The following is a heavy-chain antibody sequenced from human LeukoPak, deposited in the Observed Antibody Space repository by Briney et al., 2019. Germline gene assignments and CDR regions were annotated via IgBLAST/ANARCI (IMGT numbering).Heavy chain of an antibody. V-gene: IGHV1-3*01. CDR2: INAGTGNT. J-gene: IGHJ4*02. D-gene: IGHD3-10*01. CDR3: ARQDSGTYYDDY. Sequence: VXVSCKTYXXXXXXYXXHWAXXAXGQXXXXMGWINAGTGNTKYSQNFQDRVTLTRDTSATTAYMELSSLRSEDTAVYYCARQDSGTYYDDYWGQGTLVTVSS. CDR1: XXXXXXYX.